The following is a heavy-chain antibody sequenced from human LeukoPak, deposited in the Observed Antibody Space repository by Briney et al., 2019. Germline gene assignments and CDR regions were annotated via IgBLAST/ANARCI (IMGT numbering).Heavy chain of an antibody. V-gene: IGHV4-34*01. CDR3: ARVVAAAGRYFDY. J-gene: IGHJ4*02. Sequence: LXXIGEINHSGSTNYNPSLKSRATISVDTSKNQFSLKLSSVTAADTAVYYCARVVAAAGRYFDYWGQGTLVTVSS. D-gene: IGHD6-13*01. CDR2: INHSGST.